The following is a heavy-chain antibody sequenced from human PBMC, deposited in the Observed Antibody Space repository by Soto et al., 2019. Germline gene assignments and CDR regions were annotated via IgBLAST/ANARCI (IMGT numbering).Heavy chain of an antibody. CDR2: ISGSGGST. J-gene: IGHJ6*02. CDR1: GFTFSSYA. Sequence: GGSLRLSCAASGFTFSSYAMSWVRQAPGKGLEWVSAISGSGGSTYYADSVKGRFNISRDNSKNTLYLQMNSLRAEDTAVYYCAKDRRSSSSFANINYGMDVWGQGTTVTVSS. D-gene: IGHD6-6*01. V-gene: IGHV3-23*01. CDR3: AKDRRSSSSFANINYGMDV.